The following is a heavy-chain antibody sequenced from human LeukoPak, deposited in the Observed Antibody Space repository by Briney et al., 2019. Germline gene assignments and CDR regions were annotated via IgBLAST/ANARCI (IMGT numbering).Heavy chain of an antibody. Sequence: GGSLRLSCAASGFTFSSYAMHWVRQAPGKGLEWVAIISYDGSNKYYADSVKGRFTISRDNSKNTLYLQMNSLRAEDTAVYYCAKTGNPATGDYWGQGTLVTVSS. D-gene: IGHD1-1*01. J-gene: IGHJ4*02. V-gene: IGHV3-30*14. CDR3: AKTGNPATGDY. CDR2: ISYDGSNK. CDR1: GFTFSSYA.